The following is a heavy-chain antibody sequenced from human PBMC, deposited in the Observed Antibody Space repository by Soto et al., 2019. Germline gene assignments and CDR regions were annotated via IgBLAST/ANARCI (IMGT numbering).Heavy chain of an antibody. V-gene: IGHV3-48*03. CDR2: ISSSGSTI. Sequence: GGSLRLSCAASGFTFSSYEMNWVRQAPGKGLEWVSYISSSGSTIYYAYSVKGRFTISRDNAKNSLYLQMNSLRAEDTAVYYFAGDKTEGYLYNYYYGMDVWGQGTTVTVSS. J-gene: IGHJ6*02. D-gene: IGHD2-21*01. CDR1: GFTFSSYE. CDR3: AGDKTEGYLYNYYYGMDV.